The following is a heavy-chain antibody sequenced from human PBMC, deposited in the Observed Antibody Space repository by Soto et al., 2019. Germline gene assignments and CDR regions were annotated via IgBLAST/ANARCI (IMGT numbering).Heavy chain of an antibody. CDR1: GFTFKIYG. CDR2: LSGSSRTI. Sequence: EVHLVESGGGLVQPGGSLRLSCAASGFTFKIYGMNWLRQDPGKGLEWLSYLSGSSRTIYYAVSVKGRFTISRDNAENSLFLQMNSLSAEDTAVFYCARSHSDYDFVEDYRGQGTLVTDSS. D-gene: IGHD5-12*01. V-gene: IGHV3-48*01. CDR3: ARSHSDYDFVEDY. J-gene: IGHJ4*02.